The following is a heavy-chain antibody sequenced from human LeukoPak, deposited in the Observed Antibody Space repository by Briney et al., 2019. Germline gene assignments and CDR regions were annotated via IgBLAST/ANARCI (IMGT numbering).Heavy chain of an antibody. Sequence: GGSLRLSCAASGFTFNSYVINWVRRAPGKGLEWVSAISGSGGSTYYADSVKGRFTISRDNSKNTLYLQMNSLRAEDTAVYYCANYPPMRSRIVDPDAFDIWGQGTMVTVSS. CDR2: ISGSGGST. J-gene: IGHJ3*02. CDR1: GFTFNSYV. D-gene: IGHD3-22*01. V-gene: IGHV3-23*01. CDR3: ANYPPMRSRIVDPDAFDI.